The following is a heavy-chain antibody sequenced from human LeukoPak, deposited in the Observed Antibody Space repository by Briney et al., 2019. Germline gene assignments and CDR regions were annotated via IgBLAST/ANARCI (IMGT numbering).Heavy chain of an antibody. Sequence: GGSLRLSCAASGFTFSNYAMNWVRQAPGKGLEWVSAMSGNGDGIYYGDFVKGRFTISRDNSKNTLYLQMNSLRAEDTAVYYCAKDLSSSWYHFDYWGQGTLVTVSS. CDR1: GFTFSNYA. J-gene: IGHJ4*02. V-gene: IGHV3-23*01. CDR3: AKDLSSSWYHFDY. D-gene: IGHD6-13*01. CDR2: MSGNGDGI.